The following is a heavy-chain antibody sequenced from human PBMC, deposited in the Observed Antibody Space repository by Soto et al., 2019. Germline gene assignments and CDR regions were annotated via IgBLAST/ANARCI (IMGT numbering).Heavy chain of an antibody. CDR3: AHTSCSGGGCYSQFDY. CDR1: GFSLTTSGVG. D-gene: IGHD2-15*01. CDR2: IFWDDDK. Sequence: QITLKESGRTLVKPTQTLTLTCTFSGFSLTTSGVGVGWIRQPPGKALEWFALIFWDDDKRYSPSLKSRLTISKDTSKNQVVLTMTNMDPVDTATYYCAHTSCSGGGCYSQFDYWGQGTLVTVSS. J-gene: IGHJ4*02. V-gene: IGHV2-5*02.